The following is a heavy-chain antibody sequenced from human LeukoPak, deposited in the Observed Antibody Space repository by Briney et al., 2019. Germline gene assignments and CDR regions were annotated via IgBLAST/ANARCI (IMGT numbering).Heavy chain of an antibody. CDR3: ARIGYSSSCFDY. Sequence: PGGSLRLSCAAPGFTFTNYWMSWVRQTPGKGLEWVANIKQDGSEKDYVDSMKGRFTISRDNVKNSVYLQMNSLRAEDTAVYYCARIGYSSSCFDYWGQGTVVTVSS. D-gene: IGHD6-13*01. CDR1: GFTFTNYW. CDR2: IKQDGSEK. J-gene: IGHJ4*02. V-gene: IGHV3-7*01.